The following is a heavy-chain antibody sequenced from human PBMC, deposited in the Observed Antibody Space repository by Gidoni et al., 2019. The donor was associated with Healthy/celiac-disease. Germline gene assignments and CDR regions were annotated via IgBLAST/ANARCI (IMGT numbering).Heavy chain of an antibody. V-gene: IGHV3-23*01. Sequence: EVQLLESGGGLVQPGGSLRLSCAASGFTFSSYAMSWVRQAPGKGLEWVSAISGSGGSTYYADSVKGRFTISRDNSKNTLYLQMNSLRAEDTAVYYCAKGYYYDSSGYDAFDYWGQGTLVTVSS. CDR1: GFTFSSYA. CDR3: AKGYYYDSSGYDAFDY. J-gene: IGHJ4*02. CDR2: ISGSGGST. D-gene: IGHD3-22*01.